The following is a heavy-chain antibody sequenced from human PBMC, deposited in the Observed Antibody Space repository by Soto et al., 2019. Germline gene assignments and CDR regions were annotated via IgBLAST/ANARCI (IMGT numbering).Heavy chain of an antibody. J-gene: IGHJ6*02. CDR3: ARGLRFLEWSDWSYYYGMDV. CDR2: IIPIFGTA. D-gene: IGHD3-3*01. CDR1: GGTFSSYA. Sequence: SVKVSCKASGGTFSSYAISWVRQAPGQGLEWMGGIIPIFGTANYAQKFQGRVTITADESTSTAYMELSSLRSEDTAVYYCARGLRFLEWSDWSYYYGMDVWGQGTTVTVSS. V-gene: IGHV1-69*13.